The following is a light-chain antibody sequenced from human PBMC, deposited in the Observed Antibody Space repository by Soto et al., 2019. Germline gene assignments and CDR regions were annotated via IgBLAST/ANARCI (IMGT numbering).Light chain of an antibody. CDR3: QKFNAVPT. Sequence: DIPMTQSPSSLSASVGDRVTITCRASQAINNYLAWYQQKPGKVPTLLISAASTLQSGVPSCFSGSGSGTDFTLTISSLQPEDVATYYCQKFNAVPTFGGGTKVEI. V-gene: IGKV1-27*01. CDR2: AAS. CDR1: QAINNY. J-gene: IGKJ4*01.